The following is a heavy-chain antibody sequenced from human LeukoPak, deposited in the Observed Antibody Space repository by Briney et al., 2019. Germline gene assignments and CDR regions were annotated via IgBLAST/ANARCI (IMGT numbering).Heavy chain of an antibody. CDR2: IYYSGST. CDR3: ARRRYCSVGSCPEYFPH. CDR1: GGSISSYY. Sequence: SETLSLTCTVSGGSISSYYWSWIRQPPGKGLEWIGYIYYSGSTNYNPSLKSRVTISVDTSKNQFSLKLNSVTAADTAVYYCARRRYCSVGSCPEYFPHWGQGTLVTVSS. D-gene: IGHD2-15*01. V-gene: IGHV4-59*08. J-gene: IGHJ1*01.